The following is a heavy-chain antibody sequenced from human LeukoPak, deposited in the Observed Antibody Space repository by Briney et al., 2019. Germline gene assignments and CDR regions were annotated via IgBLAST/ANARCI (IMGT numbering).Heavy chain of an antibody. CDR3: ARDYRYYAD. CDR2: TYSGGTT. V-gene: IGHV3-53*01. J-gene: IGHJ4*02. D-gene: IGHD3-16*02. CDR1: GFSLTTYE. Sequence: GGSLRLSCAASGFSLTTYEMNWVRQAPGKGLEWVSVTYSGGTTYYADSVKGRFTISRDTSKNTVHLQMNSLSAEDTAVYYCARDYRYYADWGQGTLVTVSS.